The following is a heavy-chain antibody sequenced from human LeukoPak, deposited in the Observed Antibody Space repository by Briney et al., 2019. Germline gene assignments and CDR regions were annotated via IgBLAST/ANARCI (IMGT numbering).Heavy chain of an antibody. CDR3: ARDGESLDY. D-gene: IGHD7-27*01. Sequence: SETLYLTCTVSGGSISSYYWSWIRQPPGKGLEWIGYIYYSGSTNYNPSLKSRVTISVDTSKNQFSLKLSSVTAADTAVYYCARDGESLDYWGQGTLVTVSS. V-gene: IGHV4-59*01. J-gene: IGHJ4*02. CDR1: GGSISSYY. CDR2: IYYSGST.